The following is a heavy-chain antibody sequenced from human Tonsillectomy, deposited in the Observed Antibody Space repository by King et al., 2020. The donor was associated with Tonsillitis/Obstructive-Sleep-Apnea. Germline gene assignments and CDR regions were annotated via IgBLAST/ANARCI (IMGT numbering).Heavy chain of an antibody. J-gene: IGHJ4*02. CDR3: ARDVLEGYYFDY. Sequence: VQLVESGAEVKKPGASVKVSCKASGYTFTSYYMHWVRQAPGQGLEWMGIINPSGGSPSYAQKFQGRVTMTRDTSTSTVYMELSSLRSEDTAVYYCARDVLEGYYFDYWGQGTLVTVSS. CDR2: INPSGGSP. CDR1: GYTFTSYY. V-gene: IGHV1-46*01.